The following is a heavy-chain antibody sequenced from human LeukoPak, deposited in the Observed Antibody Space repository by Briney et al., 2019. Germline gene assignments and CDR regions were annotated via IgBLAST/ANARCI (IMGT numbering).Heavy chain of an antibody. CDR2: INVNSGGT. J-gene: IGHJ4*02. CDR3: ARQMTTVVTPDY. V-gene: IGHV1-2*02. D-gene: IGHD4-23*01. CDR1: GYTFTDDY. Sequence: ASVKVSCKASGYTFTDDYIHWVRQAPGQGLGWMGWINVNSGGTNYAQKFYARVTMTRDTSISTAYMELSRLRSDDTAVFYCARQMTTVVTPDYWGQGTLVTVSS.